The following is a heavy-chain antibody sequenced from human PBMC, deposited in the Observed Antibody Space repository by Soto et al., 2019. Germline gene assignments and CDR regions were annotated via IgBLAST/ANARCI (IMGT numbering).Heavy chain of an antibody. Sequence: GGSLRLSCAASGFTFSSYGMHWVRQAPGKGLEWVAVIWYDGSNKYYADSVKGRFTISRDNSKNTLYLQMNSLRAEDTAVYYCAREGNHQEYYYYYGMDVWGQGTTVTVSS. V-gene: IGHV3-33*01. CDR3: AREGNHQEYYYYYGMDV. CDR1: GFTFSSYG. D-gene: IGHD2-2*01. CDR2: IWYDGSNK. J-gene: IGHJ6*02.